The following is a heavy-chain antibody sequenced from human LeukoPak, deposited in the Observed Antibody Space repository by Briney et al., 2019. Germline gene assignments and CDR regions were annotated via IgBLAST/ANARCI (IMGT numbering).Heavy chain of an antibody. V-gene: IGHV4-39*01. CDR3: ASTRVLLWFGELLWPLDY. CDR1: GGSLCSSSYY. D-gene: IGHD3-10*01. Sequence: PPETPSLTCTVSGGSLCSSSYYWGWLRHPAGKGLEGLGRIYFSGTHYHNPSLKTRVTISVNTSKNQFSLKLSAVTAADTDVYYCASTRVLLWFGELLWPLDYWGQGTLVTVSS. CDR2: IYFSGTH. J-gene: IGHJ4*02.